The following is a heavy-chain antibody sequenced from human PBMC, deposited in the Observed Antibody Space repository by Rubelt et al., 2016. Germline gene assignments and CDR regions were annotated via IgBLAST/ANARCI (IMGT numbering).Heavy chain of an antibody. CDR3: AREGAVAGTEDAFDI. D-gene: IGHD6-19*01. CDR2: ISSSSSTI. Sequence: GLEWVSYISSSSSTIYYADSVKGRFTISRDNAKNSLYLQMNSLRAEDTAVYYCAREGAVAGTEDAFDIWGQGTMVTVSS. J-gene: IGHJ3*02. V-gene: IGHV3-48*04.